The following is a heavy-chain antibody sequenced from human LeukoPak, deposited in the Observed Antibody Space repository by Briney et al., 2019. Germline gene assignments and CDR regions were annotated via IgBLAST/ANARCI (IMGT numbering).Heavy chain of an antibody. V-gene: IGHV3-23*01. J-gene: IGHJ5*02. CDR2: ISGSGGST. CDR1: GFTFSSYA. CDR3: AKAPIAVVYNWFDP. Sequence: PGGSLRLSCAASGFTFSSYAMSWVRQAPGKGLEWVSAISGSGGSTYYADSVKGRFTISRGNSKNTLYLQMNSLRAEDTAVYYCAKAPIAVVYNWFDPWGQGTLVTVSS. D-gene: IGHD6-19*01.